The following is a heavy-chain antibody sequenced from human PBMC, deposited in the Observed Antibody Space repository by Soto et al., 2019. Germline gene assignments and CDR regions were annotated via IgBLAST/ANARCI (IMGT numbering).Heavy chain of an antibody. CDR2: IIPIFGTA. Sequence: ASVKVSCKASGGTFSSYAISWVRQAPGQGLEWMGGIIPIFGTANYAQKFQGRVTITADESTSTAYMELSSLRSEDTAVYYCAREQRELRGSYYFDYWGQGTLVTVSS. V-gene: IGHV1-69*13. CDR1: GGTFSSYA. J-gene: IGHJ4*02. CDR3: AREQRELRGSYYFDY. D-gene: IGHD1-26*01.